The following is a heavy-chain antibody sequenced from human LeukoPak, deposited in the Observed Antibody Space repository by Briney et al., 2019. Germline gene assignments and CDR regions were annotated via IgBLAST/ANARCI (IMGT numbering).Heavy chain of an antibody. CDR1: GFTVSSNY. J-gene: IGHJ4*02. Sequence: RGGSLRLSCAASGFTVSSNYMSWVRQAPGKGLVWVSRINSDGSSTSYADSVKGRFTISRDNAKNTLYLQMNSLRAEDTAVYYCARDTDTVTTILDYWGQGTLVTVSS. CDR2: INSDGSST. CDR3: ARDTDTVTTILDY. V-gene: IGHV3-74*01. D-gene: IGHD4-17*01.